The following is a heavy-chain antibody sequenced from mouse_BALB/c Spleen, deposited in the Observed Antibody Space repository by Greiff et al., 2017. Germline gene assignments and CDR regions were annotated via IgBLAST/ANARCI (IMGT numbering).Heavy chain of an antibody. J-gene: IGHJ2*01. CDR3: ARQRETYGNLDY. Sequence: QVQLKQSGAELVRPGVSVKISCKGSGYTFTDYAMHWVKQSHAKSLEWIGVISTYYGDASYNQKFKGKATMTVDKSSSTAYMELARLTSEDSAIYYCARQRETYGNLDYWGQGTTLTVSS. D-gene: IGHD2-1*01. CDR2: ISTYYGDA. CDR1: GYTFTDYA. V-gene: IGHV1S137*01.